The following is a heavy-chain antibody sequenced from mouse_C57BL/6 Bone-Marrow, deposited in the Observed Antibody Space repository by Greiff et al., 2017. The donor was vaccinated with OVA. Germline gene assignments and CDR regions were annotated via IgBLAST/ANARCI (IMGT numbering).Heavy chain of an antibody. CDR1: GFTFSSYA. CDR2: ISDGGSYT. D-gene: IGHD2-12*01. CDR3: ARLLWYIDV. Sequence: DVMLVESGGGLVKPGGSLKLSCAASGFTFSSYAMSWVRQTPAKRLEWVATISDGGSYTYYPDNVKGRFTISRDNAKNNLYLQMSHLKSEDTAMYYCARLLWYIDVWGTGTTVTVSS. V-gene: IGHV5-4*03. J-gene: IGHJ1*03.